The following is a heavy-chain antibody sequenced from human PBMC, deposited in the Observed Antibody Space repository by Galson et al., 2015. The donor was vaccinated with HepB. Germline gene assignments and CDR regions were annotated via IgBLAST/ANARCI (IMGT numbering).Heavy chain of an antibody. J-gene: IGHJ1*01. V-gene: IGHV3-9*01. D-gene: IGHD2-2*01. CDR3: AKGLPAAASVGGEYFQH. Sequence: SLRLSCAASGFTFDDYAMHWVRQAPGKGLEWVSGTSWNSGSIGYADSVKGRFTISRDNAKNSLYLQMNSLRAEDTALYYCAKGLPAAASVGGEYFQHWGQGTLVTVSS. CDR2: TSWNSGSI. CDR1: GFTFDDYA.